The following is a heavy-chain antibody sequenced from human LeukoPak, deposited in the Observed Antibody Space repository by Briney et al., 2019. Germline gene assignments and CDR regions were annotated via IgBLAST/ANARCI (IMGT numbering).Heavy chain of an antibody. V-gene: IGHV5-10-1*01. D-gene: IGHD3-10*01. Sequence: GESLRISCKGSGYIFTSYWISWVRQLPGKGLEWMGRIDPSDSYTNYSPSFQCHVTISADKSISTAYLQWSSLKASDTAMYYCARLRWPRGGRSSFDYWGQGALVTVSS. CDR1: GYIFTSYW. J-gene: IGHJ4*02. CDR2: IDPSDSYT. CDR3: ARLRWPRGGRSSFDY.